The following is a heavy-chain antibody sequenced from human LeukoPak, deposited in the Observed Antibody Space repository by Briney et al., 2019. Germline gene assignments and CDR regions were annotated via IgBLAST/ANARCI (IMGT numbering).Heavy chain of an antibody. CDR2: IYYSGST. CDR1: GGSISSRSYY. D-gene: IGHD2-15*01. CDR3: ASFYCSGGSCYQYYYYYYMDV. Sequence: SETLSLTCTVSGGSISSRSYYWGWIRQPPGKGLEWIGIIYYSGSTYSNPSLRSRVTISVDTSKNQFSLKLSSVTAADTAVYYCASFYCSGGSCYQYYYYYYMDVWGKGPRSPSP. V-gene: IGHV4-39*01. J-gene: IGHJ6*03.